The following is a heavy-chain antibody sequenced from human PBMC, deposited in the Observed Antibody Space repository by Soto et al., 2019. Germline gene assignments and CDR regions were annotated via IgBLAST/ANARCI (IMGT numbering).Heavy chain of an antibody. D-gene: IGHD2-8*01. V-gene: IGHV1-69*01. CDR2: LMPIIGPA. CDR1: GGTFSSSC. J-gene: IGHJ5*02. Sequence: QVQLVQSGAEVKKPGSSVKVSCKASGGTFSSSCISWVRQAPGQGLEWMGGLMPIIGPANYAQKFQDRVTITADESTYTVFRELSGRRSEERAVYYGARCVPAPMKLYPRVGWFAPWGPGTVVNVSS. CDR3: ARCVPAPMKLYPRVGWFAP.